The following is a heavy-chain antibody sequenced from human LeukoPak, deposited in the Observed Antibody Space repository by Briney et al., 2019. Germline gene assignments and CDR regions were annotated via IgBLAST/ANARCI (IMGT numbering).Heavy chain of an antibody. D-gene: IGHD7-27*01. V-gene: IGHV4-59*12. Sequence: SETLSLTCTVSGGSISNYYWSWIRQPPGKGLEWIGYIYYSGSTNYNPSLKSRVTISVDTSKNQFSLKLSSVTAADTAVYYCASSGELTSHPLGDAFDIWGQGTMVTVSS. CDR2: IYYSGST. CDR3: ASSGELTSHPLGDAFDI. CDR1: GGSISNYY. J-gene: IGHJ3*02.